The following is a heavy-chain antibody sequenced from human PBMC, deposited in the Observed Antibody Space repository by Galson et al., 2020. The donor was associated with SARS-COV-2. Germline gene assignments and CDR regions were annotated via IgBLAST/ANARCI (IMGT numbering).Heavy chain of an antibody. J-gene: IGHJ4*02. CDR2: IYYSGNT. CDR3: AREYYSSPDY. D-gene: IGHD2-2*01. Sequence: SETLSLTCTVSGGSISSSSYYWGWIRQPPGKGLEWIGSIYYSGNTYYRPSLKSRVTISIDTSKNQFSLKLNSVTAADTAVYYCAREYYSSPDYWGQGTLATVSS. V-gene: IGHV4-39*07. CDR1: GGSISSSSYY.